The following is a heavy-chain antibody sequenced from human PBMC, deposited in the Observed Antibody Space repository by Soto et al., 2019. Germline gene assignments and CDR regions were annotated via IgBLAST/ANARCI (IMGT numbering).Heavy chain of an antibody. CDR2: INPGGGRT. D-gene: IGHD2-21*02. CDR1: GSTITSYW. J-gene: IGHJ4*02. V-gene: IGHV1-46*01. CDR3: ARGPSCGGDCYLFDY. Sequence: ASVRLSCKSSGSTITSYWIPWVLQPQGQGLEWVAMINPGGGRTKNAQMFQGRVTLTRDTSTGTVDMELSSLTSADTAVYYCARGPSCGGDCYLFDYWGQGSLVTVSS.